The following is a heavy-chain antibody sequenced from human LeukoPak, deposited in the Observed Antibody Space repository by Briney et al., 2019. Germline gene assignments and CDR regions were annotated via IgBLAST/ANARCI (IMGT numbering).Heavy chain of an antibody. Sequence: PSETLSLTCTVSGYSISTYYWSWVRQSPGKGLEWIGYIYYTGSTNYNPSLKSRVTISVDTSKNQFSLKLSSVTAADTALYYCAGYKRSPLDYWGQGTLVTVS. CDR2: IYYTGST. V-gene: IGHV4-59*01. D-gene: IGHD5-18*01. CDR3: AGYKRSPLDY. CDR1: GYSISTYY. J-gene: IGHJ4*02.